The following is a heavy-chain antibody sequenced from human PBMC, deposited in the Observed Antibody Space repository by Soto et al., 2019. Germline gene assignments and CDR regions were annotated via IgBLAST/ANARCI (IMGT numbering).Heavy chain of an antibody. J-gene: IGHJ5*02. V-gene: IGHV1-69*06. Sequence: QVQVFQSGAEVKKPGSSVRVSCKVSGGTLNSQSITWVRQAPGQGLEWMGGIIPMFGTPTDAQKSWGRVTISADTSTSTVSRELRSVSSQDTAVYYCATSLAARRKPYNWFDAWGQGTLVTGSS. CDR1: GGTLNSQS. D-gene: IGHD1-26*01. CDR2: IIPMFGTP. CDR3: ATSLAARRKPYNWFDA.